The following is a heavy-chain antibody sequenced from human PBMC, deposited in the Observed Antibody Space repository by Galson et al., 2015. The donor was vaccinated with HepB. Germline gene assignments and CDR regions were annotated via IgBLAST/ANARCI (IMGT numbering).Heavy chain of an antibody. V-gene: IGHV1-46*01. CDR2: INPNGGST. D-gene: IGHD1-26*01. CDR1: GYIFTSYY. Sequence: SVKVSCKASGYIFTSYYIHWVRQAPGQGLEWMGIINPNGGSTSYEQKFQGRVTMTRDTSTSTVYMELSSLRSEDTAVYYCARRGYSGAYYYYYYMDVWGKGTTVTGSS. CDR3: ARRGYSGAYYYYYYMDV. J-gene: IGHJ6*03.